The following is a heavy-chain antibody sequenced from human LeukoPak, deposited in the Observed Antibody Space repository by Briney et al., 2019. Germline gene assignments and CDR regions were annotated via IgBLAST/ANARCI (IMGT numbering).Heavy chain of an antibody. D-gene: IGHD2-15*01. V-gene: IGHV3-30-3*01. CDR3: ARRYCSGGSCYSSLDY. J-gene: IGHJ4*02. CDR2: ISYDGSNK. Sequence: GGSLRLSCAASGFIFSSYVMHWVRQAPGKGLEWVAVISYDGSNKYYADSVMGRFTISRDNSKNRLYLQMNSLRPEDTAVYYCARRYCSGGSCYSSLDYWGQGSLVTVSS. CDR1: GFIFSSYV.